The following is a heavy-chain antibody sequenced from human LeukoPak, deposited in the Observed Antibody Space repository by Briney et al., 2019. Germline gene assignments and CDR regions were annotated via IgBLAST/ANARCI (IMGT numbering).Heavy chain of an antibody. Sequence: GGSLRLSCAASGFTFSSYAMSWVRQAPGKGLEWVSAISGSGGSTYYADSAKGRFTISRGNSKNTLYLQMNSLRAEDTAVYYCAKIGPYYGSGSYIDYWGQGTLVTVSS. V-gene: IGHV3-23*01. CDR2: ISGSGGST. J-gene: IGHJ4*02. D-gene: IGHD3-10*01. CDR1: GFTFSSYA. CDR3: AKIGPYYGSGSYIDY.